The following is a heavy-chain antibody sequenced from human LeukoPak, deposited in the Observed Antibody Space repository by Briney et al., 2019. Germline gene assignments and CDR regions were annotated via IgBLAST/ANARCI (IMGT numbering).Heavy chain of an antibody. D-gene: IGHD3-3*01. V-gene: IGHV4-34*01. J-gene: IGHJ4*02. CDR2: INHSGST. CDR3: ARGLNYDFWSGYPFDY. Sequence: SETLSLTCAVYGGSFSGYYWSWIRQPPGKGLEWIGEINHSGSTNYNPSLKSRVTISVDTSKNQSSLKLSSVTAADTAVYYCARGLNYDFWSGYPFDYWGQGTLVTVSS. CDR1: GGSFSGYY.